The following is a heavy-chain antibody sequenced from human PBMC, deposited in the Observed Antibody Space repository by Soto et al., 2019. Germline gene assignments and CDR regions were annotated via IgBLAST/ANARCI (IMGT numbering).Heavy chain of an antibody. V-gene: IGHV4-34*01. J-gene: IGHJ4*02. CDR1: GGSFSGYS. CDR3: ARGRTPETPNLVPAANHCDY. D-gene: IGHD2-2*01. CDR2: INHSGST. Sequence: QVQLQQWGAGLLKPSETLSLTCAVYGGSFSGYSWSWIRQPPGKGLEWIGEINHSGSTNYNPSLKSRVTISVDMSKNQFSLKLSSVTAADTAVYYCARGRTPETPNLVPAANHCDYWGQGTLVTVSS.